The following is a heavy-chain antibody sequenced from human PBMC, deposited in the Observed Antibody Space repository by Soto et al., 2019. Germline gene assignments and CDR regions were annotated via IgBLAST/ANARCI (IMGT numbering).Heavy chain of an antibody. Sequence: SVKVSCKASGYTLTSYGISWVRQAPGQGLEWMGWISAYNGNTNYAQKLKGRVTITRETSPSTAYMELSSLRSEDTAVYYCARGQGGYYQYDLDYWGQGTLVTVSS. J-gene: IGHJ4*02. D-gene: IGHD3-22*01. CDR2: ISAYNGNT. CDR1: GYTLTSYG. V-gene: IGHV1-18*01. CDR3: ARGQGGYYQYDLDY.